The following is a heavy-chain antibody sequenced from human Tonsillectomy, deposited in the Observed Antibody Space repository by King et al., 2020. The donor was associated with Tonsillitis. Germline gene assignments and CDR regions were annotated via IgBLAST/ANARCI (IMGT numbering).Heavy chain of an antibody. V-gene: IGHV3-30*04. CDR2: ISYDGTKR. Sequence: VQLVESGGDVVQPGRSLRLSCAASGFTFSNYAMHWVRQAPGKGPEWVAVISYDGTKRYYADSVKGRFIISRDNFKNTLYLQMNNLRPEDTAVYYCARDGPFEYGTWYHFDRWGQGTLVTVSS. D-gene: IGHD6-13*01. CDR3: ARDGPFEYGTWYHFDR. J-gene: IGHJ4*02. CDR1: GFTFSNYA.